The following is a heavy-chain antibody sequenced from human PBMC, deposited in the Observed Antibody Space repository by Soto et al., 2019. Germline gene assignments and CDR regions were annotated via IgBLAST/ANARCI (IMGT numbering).Heavy chain of an antibody. D-gene: IGHD3-3*01. Sequence: WTWIRQHPGKGLEWIGYMYYSGITYYNPSLKSRVSISVDTSKNQLSLRLSSLTAADTAVYYCARAINDFWSGFSYYFDSWGQGTLVTVSS. V-gene: IGHV4-31*02. CDR3: ARAINDFWSGFSYYFDS. CDR2: MYYSGIT. J-gene: IGHJ4*02.